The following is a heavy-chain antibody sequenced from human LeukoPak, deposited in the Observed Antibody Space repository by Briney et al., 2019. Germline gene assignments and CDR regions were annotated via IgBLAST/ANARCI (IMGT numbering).Heavy chain of an antibody. Sequence: SETLSLTCTVSGGSINTYFWSWIRQPPGKGLEWIGYIYYSGSISYNPSLKSRVTISVDTSKNQFSLKLSSVTAADTAVYYCARGPALYYFGSSGYYPLFDYWGQGTLVTVSS. CDR1: GGSINTYF. V-gene: IGHV4-59*01. J-gene: IGHJ4*02. CDR3: ARGPALYYFGSSGYYPLFDY. D-gene: IGHD3-22*01. CDR2: IYYSGSI.